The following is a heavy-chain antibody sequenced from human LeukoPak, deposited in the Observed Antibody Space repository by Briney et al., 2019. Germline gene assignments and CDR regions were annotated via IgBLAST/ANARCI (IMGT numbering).Heavy chain of an antibody. D-gene: IGHD3-10*01. CDR1: GFTFSSYG. CDR2: IWYDGSNK. CDR3: TTNFYGSGPFDY. Sequence: GGSLRLSCAASGFTFSSYGMHWVRQAPGKGLEWVAVIWYDGSNKYYADSVKGRFTISRDNSKNTLYLQMNSLRAEDTAVYYCTTNFYGSGPFDYWGQGTLVTVSS. V-gene: IGHV3-33*01. J-gene: IGHJ4*02.